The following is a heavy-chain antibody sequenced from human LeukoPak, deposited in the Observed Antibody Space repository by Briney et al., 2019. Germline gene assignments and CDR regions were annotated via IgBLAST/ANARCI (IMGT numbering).Heavy chain of an antibody. CDR2: ISGSSSTI. CDR3: ARGASTARGAFDI. V-gene: IGHV3-48*01. Sequence: GGSLRLSCAASGFTFSSYAMSWVRQAPGKGLEWVSHISGSSSTIYYADSVKGRFIISRDNAEYSLYLQMNSLRAEDTAVYYCARGASTARGAFDIWGQGTMVTVSS. D-gene: IGHD6-6*01. CDR1: GFTFSSYA. J-gene: IGHJ3*02.